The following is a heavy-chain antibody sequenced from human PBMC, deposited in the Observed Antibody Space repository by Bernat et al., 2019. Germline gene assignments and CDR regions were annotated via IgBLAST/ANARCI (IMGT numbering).Heavy chain of an antibody. D-gene: IGHD3-10*01. Sequence: EVQLVESGGGLVQPGGSLRLSCAASGFTFSSYWMHWVRQAPGKGLVWVSRINSDGSSTSYADSVKGRFTISRDNAKNTLYLQMNSLRAEDTAVYYCARAYGWLGELLSRYYGMDVWGQGTTVTVSS. CDR3: ARAYGWLGELLSRYYGMDV. CDR1: GFTFSSYW. CDR2: INSDGSST. J-gene: IGHJ6*02. V-gene: IGHV3-74*01.